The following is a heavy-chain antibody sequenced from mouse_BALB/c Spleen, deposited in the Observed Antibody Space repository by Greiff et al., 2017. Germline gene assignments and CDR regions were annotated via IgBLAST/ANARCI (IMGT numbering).Heavy chain of an antibody. D-gene: IGHD4-1*01. V-gene: IGHV5-15*02. CDR3: ARGTGDY. CDR2: ISNLAYSI. J-gene: IGHJ2*01. CDR1: GFTFSDYG. Sequence: EVQVVESGGGLVQPGGSRKLSCAASGFTFSDYGMAWVRQAPGKGPEWVAFISNLAYSIYYADTVTGRFTISRENAKNTLYLEMSSLRSEDTAMYYCARGTGDYWGQGTTLTVSS.